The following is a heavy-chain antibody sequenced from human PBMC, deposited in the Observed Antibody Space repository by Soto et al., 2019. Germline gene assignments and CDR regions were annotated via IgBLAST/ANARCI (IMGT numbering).Heavy chain of an antibody. V-gene: IGHV4-31*03. CDR2: IYFRGNT. D-gene: IGHD3-22*01. Sequence: QVQLQESGPGLVKPSQTLSLTCSVSGDSISRIDYYWTWIRQHPEKGLEWIGNIYFRGNTYYSPSLESRLTIAVDTSKNQFSLKLTSVTAADTGVYYCAREGGSYDSGGYLIRGAFDIWGQGTMVTVSS. CDR1: GDSISRIDYY. J-gene: IGHJ3*02. CDR3: AREGGSYDSGGYLIRGAFDI.